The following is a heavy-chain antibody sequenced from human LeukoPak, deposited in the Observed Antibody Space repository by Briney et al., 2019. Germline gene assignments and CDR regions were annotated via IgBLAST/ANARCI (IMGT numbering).Heavy chain of an antibody. J-gene: IGHJ6*03. Sequence: SVKVSCKASGGTFSSYAISWVRQAPGQGLEWMGGIIPIFGTAIYAQKFQGRVTLTTDESTSTAYMELSSLRSEDTAVYYCAGSSNDCSSTSCYYYYYYMDVWGKGTTVTVSS. CDR2: IIPIFGTA. CDR1: GGTFSSYA. D-gene: IGHD2-2*01. V-gene: IGHV1-69*05. CDR3: AGSSNDCSSTSCYYYYYYMDV.